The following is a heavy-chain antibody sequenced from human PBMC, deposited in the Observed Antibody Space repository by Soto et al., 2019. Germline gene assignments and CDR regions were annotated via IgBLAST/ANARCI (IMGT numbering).Heavy chain of an antibody. D-gene: IGHD4-17*01. CDR3: ASVTTVTHSFDP. CDR1: GGSFSGYY. V-gene: IGHV4-34*01. J-gene: IGHJ5*02. CDR2: INHSGST. Sequence: SETLSLTCAVYGGSFSGYYWSWIRQPPGKGLEWIGEINHSGSTNDNPSLKSRVTISVDTSKNQFSLKLSSVTAADTAVYYCASVTTVTHSFDPWGQGTLVTVSS.